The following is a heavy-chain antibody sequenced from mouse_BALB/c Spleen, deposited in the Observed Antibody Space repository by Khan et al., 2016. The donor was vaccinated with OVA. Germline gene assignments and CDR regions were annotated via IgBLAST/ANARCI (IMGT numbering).Heavy chain of an antibody. Sequence: VQLQQSGTVLARPGASVKMSCKASGYSFTSYWMHWIKQRPGQGLEWIGGIFPGNSDTTHNQKFTGKAKLTAVTSASTAYMELISLTNEDSAVYYCTRAGYGAFTYWGQGTLFTVSA. J-gene: IGHJ3*01. CDR1: GYSFTSYW. CDR2: IFPGNSDT. D-gene: IGHD1-1*01. CDR3: TRAGYGAFTY. V-gene: IGHV1-5*01.